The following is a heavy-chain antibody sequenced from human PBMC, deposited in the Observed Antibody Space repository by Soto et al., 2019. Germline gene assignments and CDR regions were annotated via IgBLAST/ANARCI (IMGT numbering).Heavy chain of an antibody. J-gene: IGHJ4*02. CDR3: ARFVRRDGYSYHDY. V-gene: IGHV4-59*01. Sequence: SETLSLTCTVSGGSISSYYWRWIRRPPGKGLEWIGYIYYSGSTNYNPSLKSRVSISLDTSKNQFSLILTSVTAADTAVYYCARFVRRDGYSYHDYWAQGTLVTVSS. CDR1: GGSISSYY. D-gene: IGHD2-15*01. CDR2: IYYSGST.